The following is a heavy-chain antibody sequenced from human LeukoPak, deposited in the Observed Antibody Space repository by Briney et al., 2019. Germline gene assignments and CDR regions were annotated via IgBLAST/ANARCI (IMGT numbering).Heavy chain of an antibody. CDR3: ARDGGGLDS. D-gene: IGHD3-16*01. V-gene: IGHV3-21*01. Sequence: KPGGSLRLSCAASGFTFTGYSMNWVRQAPGKGLEWVSSISGTSTEKRYADSVKGRFTISRDNAKNSLYLQMSSLRAEDTAVYYCARDGGGLDSWGQGTLVTVSS. CDR1: GFTFTGYS. CDR2: ISGTSTEK. J-gene: IGHJ4*02.